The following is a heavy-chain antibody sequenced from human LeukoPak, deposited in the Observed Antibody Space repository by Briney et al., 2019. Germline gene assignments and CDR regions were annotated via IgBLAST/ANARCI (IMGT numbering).Heavy chain of an antibody. D-gene: IGHD7-27*01. Sequence: ASVKVSCKASGYTFTSYYVNWFRQATGQGLEWMGWMNPNSGNTGYAQKFQGRVSLTRDTSISTAYLELSSLRSEDTAVYYCAKNIALTGEFDSWGQGTLVTVSS. CDR3: AKNIALTGEFDS. CDR1: GYTFTSYY. J-gene: IGHJ4*02. V-gene: IGHV1-8*01. CDR2: MNPNSGNT.